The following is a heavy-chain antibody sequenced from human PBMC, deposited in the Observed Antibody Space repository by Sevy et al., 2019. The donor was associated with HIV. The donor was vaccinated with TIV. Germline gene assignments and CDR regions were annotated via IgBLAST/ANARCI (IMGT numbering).Heavy chain of an antibody. V-gene: IGHV3-30-3*01. D-gene: IGHD6-19*01. CDR1: GFTFSSYD. CDR3: ARDSGSGWYKGSDLDY. J-gene: IGHJ4*02. Sequence: GGSLRLSCAASGFTFSSYDMHWVRQAPGKGLEWVAVISNDGSNKYYADSVKGRFTISRDNSKNTLYLQMNSLRAEDTAVYYCARDSGSGWYKGSDLDYWGQGTLVTVSS. CDR2: ISNDGSNK.